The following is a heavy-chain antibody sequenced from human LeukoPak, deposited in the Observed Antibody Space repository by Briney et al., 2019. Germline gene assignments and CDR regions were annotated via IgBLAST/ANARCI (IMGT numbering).Heavy chain of an antibody. V-gene: IGHV4-34*01. D-gene: IGHD6-19*01. CDR1: GGAFGGYY. Sequence: SETLSLTCAVYGGAFGGYYWSWIRQPPGKGLEWIGEINHSGSTNYNPSLKSRVTISVDTSKNQFSLQLNSVTPEDTAVYYCAREKYSSGWYYFDYWGQGTLVTVSS. CDR2: INHSGST. J-gene: IGHJ4*02. CDR3: AREKYSSGWYYFDY.